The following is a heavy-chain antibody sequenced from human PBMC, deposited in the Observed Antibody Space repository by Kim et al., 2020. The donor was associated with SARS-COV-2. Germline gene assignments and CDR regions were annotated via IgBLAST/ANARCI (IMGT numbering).Heavy chain of an antibody. D-gene: IGHD2-15*01. V-gene: IGHV3-23*01. CDR3: AKAAVSPVVGVTRSFDY. Sequence: GGSLRLSCAASGFTFSSYAMGWVRQAPGKGLEWVSGIGGSGDSTYYADSVKGRFTTSRDNSKNTLYVQMNSLRAEDTALYYCAKAAVSPVVGVTRSFDYWGQGTLVTVSS. CDR1: GFTFSSYA. J-gene: IGHJ4*02. CDR2: IGGSGDST.